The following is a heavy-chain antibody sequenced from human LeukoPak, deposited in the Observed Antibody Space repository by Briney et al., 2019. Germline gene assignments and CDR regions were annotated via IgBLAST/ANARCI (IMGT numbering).Heavy chain of an antibody. D-gene: IGHD6-13*01. J-gene: IGHJ4*02. CDR1: GYTFTGYY. CDR3: ARVKAAAAVDY. V-gene: IGHV1-2*02. Sequence: ASVKVSFKASGYTFTGYYMHWLRQAPGQGLEWMGWINPNSGGTNYAQKFQGRVTMTRDTSISTAYMELSRLRSDDTAVYYCARVKAAAAVDYWGQGTLVTVSS. CDR2: INPNSGGT.